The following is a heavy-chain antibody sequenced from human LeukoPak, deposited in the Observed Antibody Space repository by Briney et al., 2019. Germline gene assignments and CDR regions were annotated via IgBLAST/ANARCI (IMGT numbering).Heavy chain of an antibody. CDR1: GGSISSSSYY. D-gene: IGHD6-13*01. CDR3: ARDTEQQLVSYYYYGMDV. V-gene: IGHV4-39*07. J-gene: IGHJ6*02. CDR2: IYYSGST. Sequence: SETLSLTCTVSGGSISSSSYYWGWIRQPPGKGLEWIGSIYYSGSTYYNPSLKSRVTISVDTSKNQFSLKLSSVTAADTAVYYCARDTEQQLVSYYYYGMDVWGQGTTVTVSS.